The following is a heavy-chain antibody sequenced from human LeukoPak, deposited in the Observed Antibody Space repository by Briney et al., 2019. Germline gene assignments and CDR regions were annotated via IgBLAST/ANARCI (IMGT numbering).Heavy chain of an antibody. V-gene: IGHV3-30*02. CDR2: IRFDGSTK. Sequence: GGSLRLSCAASRFTFSDYGMHWVRQAPGKGLEWVAFIRFDGSTKYYSDAVNGRFTISRDNSKNTLNLQMSSLRAEETGIYYCAKDVYTGTHYPTAGSDWGQGTLVTVSS. J-gene: IGHJ4*02. D-gene: IGHD1-26*01. CDR1: RFTFSDYG. CDR3: AKDVYTGTHYPTAGSD.